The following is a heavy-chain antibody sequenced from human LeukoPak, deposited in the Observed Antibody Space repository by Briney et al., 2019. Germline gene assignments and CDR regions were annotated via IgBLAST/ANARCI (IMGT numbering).Heavy chain of an antibody. J-gene: IGHJ4*02. V-gene: IGHV4-34*01. D-gene: IGHD6-6*01. CDR1: GGSFSGYY. CDR2: INHSGST. Sequence: SETLSLTCAVYGGSFSGYYWSWIRQPPGKGLEWIGEINHSGSTNYNPSLKSRVTISVDTSKNQFSLKLSSVTAADTAVYYCXXXXVIAARFFDYWGQGTLVTVSS. CDR3: XXXXVIAARFFDY.